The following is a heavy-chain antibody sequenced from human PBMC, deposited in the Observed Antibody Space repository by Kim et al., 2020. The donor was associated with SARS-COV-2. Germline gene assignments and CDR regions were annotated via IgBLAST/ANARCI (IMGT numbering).Heavy chain of an antibody. CDR1: GFTFSSYG. Sequence: GGSLRLSCAASGFTFSSYGMHWVRQAPGKGLEWVAVIWYDGSNKYYADSVKGRFTISRDNSKNTLYLQMNSLRAKDTAVYYCAKDVDDGGYYYYGMDVWGQGTTVTVSS. V-gene: IGHV3-33*06. J-gene: IGHJ6*02. D-gene: IGHD5-12*01. CDR2: IWYDGSNK. CDR3: AKDVDDGGYYYYGMDV.